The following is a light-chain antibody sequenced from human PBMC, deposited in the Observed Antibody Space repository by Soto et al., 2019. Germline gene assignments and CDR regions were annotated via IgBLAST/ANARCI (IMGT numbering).Light chain of an antibody. Sequence: DIPMTQSPSTLSASVGDRITITCRASQSIGDWLAWFQQKPGKAPRLLIYDASNLESGVPLRFRGRGSGTEFTLTISSLQPEDVATYYCQKYDGVPLTFGGGTKVEIK. CDR2: DAS. CDR1: QSIGDW. CDR3: QKYDGVPLT. J-gene: IGKJ4*01. V-gene: IGKV1-5*01.